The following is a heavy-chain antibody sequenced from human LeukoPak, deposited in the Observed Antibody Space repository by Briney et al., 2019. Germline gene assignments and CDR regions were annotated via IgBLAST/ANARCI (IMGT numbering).Heavy chain of an antibody. D-gene: IGHD6-19*01. J-gene: IGHJ4*02. Sequence: LSLTCAVSGGSITSGGYSWSWIRQAPGKGLEWVSYISSSGNTTYNADSVKGRFSITRDNAKNSLYLQMNSLRAEDTAVYYCARDGGSAWFLDYWGQGTLVTVSS. CDR1: GGSITSGGYS. V-gene: IGHV3-11*04. CDR3: ARDGGSAWFLDY. CDR2: ISSSGNTT.